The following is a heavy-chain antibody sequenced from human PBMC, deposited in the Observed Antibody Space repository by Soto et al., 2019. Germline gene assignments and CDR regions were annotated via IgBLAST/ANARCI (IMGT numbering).Heavy chain of an antibody. CDR3: VGGQYYFAY. CDR2: ISYDGSDK. D-gene: IGHD3-10*01. V-gene: IGHV3-30*03. Sequence: QVQLVESGGGVVQPGRSLRLSCAASGFPFTSYGMHWVREGPDKGLEWVAIISYDGSDKYYADSVKGRFTISRDNSKNTLYLQMNSLRPEDTALYYCVGGQYYFAYPVQGTLVIVSS. J-gene: IGHJ4*02. CDR1: GFPFTSYG.